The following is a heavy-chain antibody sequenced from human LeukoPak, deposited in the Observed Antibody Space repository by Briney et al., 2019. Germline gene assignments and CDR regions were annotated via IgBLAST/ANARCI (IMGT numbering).Heavy chain of an antibody. D-gene: IGHD5-18*01. V-gene: IGHV4-59*01. CDR1: NGSISGYY. CDR3: ARGRRVDAAMLSD. Sequence: SETLSLTCSVSNGSISGYYWAWIQQPPGKGLEWIAYIYSSGNANYNPSLKSRVTISIDTSGNQMSLKLNSVTAADTAVYYCARGRRVDAAMLSDWGQGTLVTVSS. J-gene: IGHJ4*02. CDR2: IYSSGNA.